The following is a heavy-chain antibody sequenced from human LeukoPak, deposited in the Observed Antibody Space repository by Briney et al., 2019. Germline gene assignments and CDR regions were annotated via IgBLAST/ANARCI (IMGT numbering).Heavy chain of an antibody. J-gene: IGHJ4*02. V-gene: IGHV4-59*08. Sequence: GSLRLSCAASGFSISNDWMSWVRQAPGKGLEWIGYIYYSGSTNYNPSLKSRVTISVDTFKNQFSLKLNSVTAADSALYYCARRCSSASCPLDYWGQGTLVTVSS. D-gene: IGHD2-2*01. CDR3: ARRCSSASCPLDY. CDR2: IYYSGST. CDR1: GFSISNDW.